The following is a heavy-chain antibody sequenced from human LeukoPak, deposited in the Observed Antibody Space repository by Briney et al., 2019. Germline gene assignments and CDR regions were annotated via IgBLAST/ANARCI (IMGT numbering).Heavy chain of an antibody. CDR3: ARGSIAVAGRIDY. Sequence: SETLSLTCAVYGGSFSGYYWSWIRQPPGKGLEWIGETNHSGSTNYNPSLKSRVTISVDTSKNQFSLKLSSVTAADTAVYYCARGSIAVAGRIDYWGQGTLVTVSS. V-gene: IGHV4-34*01. J-gene: IGHJ4*02. CDR2: TNHSGST. CDR1: GGSFSGYY. D-gene: IGHD6-19*01.